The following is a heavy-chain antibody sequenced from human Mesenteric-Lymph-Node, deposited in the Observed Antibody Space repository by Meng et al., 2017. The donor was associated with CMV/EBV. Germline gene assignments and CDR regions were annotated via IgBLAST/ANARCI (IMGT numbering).Heavy chain of an antibody. CDR3: ARAMYYYAGSGYYYGY. Sequence: SETLSLTCTVSGGSITSSSYYWGWIRQPPGKGLEWIASIYYTGTTYYDPSLKSRVTISAHTSKNQFSLKMRSVTAADTAVYYCARAMYYYAGSGYYYGYWGQGTLVTVSS. CDR1: GGSITSSSYY. V-gene: IGHV4-39*07. J-gene: IGHJ4*02. D-gene: IGHD3-22*01. CDR2: IYYTGTT.